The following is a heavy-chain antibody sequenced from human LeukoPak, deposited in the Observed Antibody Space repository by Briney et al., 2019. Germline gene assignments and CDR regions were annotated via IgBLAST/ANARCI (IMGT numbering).Heavy chain of an antibody. J-gene: IGHJ4*02. V-gene: IGHV1-18*01. CDR1: GYTFTSYG. CDR3: ARGASSGSLPDY. D-gene: IGHD1-26*01. CDR2: ISAYNGNT. Sequence: ASVKVSCKASGYTFTSYGISWVRQAPGQGLEWMGWISAYNGNTNYAQRLQGRVTMTRDTSTSTVYMQLSSLGSEDTAVYYCARGASSGSLPDYWGQGTLVTVSS.